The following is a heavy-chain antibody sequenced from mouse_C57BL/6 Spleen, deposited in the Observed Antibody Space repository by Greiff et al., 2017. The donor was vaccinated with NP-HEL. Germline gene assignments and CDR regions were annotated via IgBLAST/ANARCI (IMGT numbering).Heavy chain of an antibody. D-gene: IGHD4-1*01. CDR1: GYTFTDYN. V-gene: IGHV1-22*01. J-gene: IGHJ3*01. Sequence: EVQLQQSGPELVKPGASVKMSCKASGYTFTDYNMHWVKQRHGKSLEWIGYINPNNGGTSYNQKFKGKATLTVNKYSSTAYMELRSLTSEDSSVYYCASNWDGFAYWGQGTLATVSA. CDR2: INPNNGGT. CDR3: ASNWDGFAY.